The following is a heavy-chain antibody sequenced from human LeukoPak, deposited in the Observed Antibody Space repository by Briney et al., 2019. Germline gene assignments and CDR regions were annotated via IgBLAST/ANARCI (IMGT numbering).Heavy chain of an antibody. J-gene: IGHJ3*02. D-gene: IGHD2-8*02. CDR2: IKEDGSQK. Sequence: GGSLRLSCAASGFTFRDYLMSWVRQSPGKGLEWVANIKEDGSQKYDVDSVRGRFTISRDNAKNSLFLQMDSMRAEDTAVYYCAKDSRFCTGYDCRGDAFDSWGQGTMVTVTS. CDR1: GFTFRDYL. CDR3: AKDSRFCTGYDCRGDAFDS. V-gene: IGHV3-7*01.